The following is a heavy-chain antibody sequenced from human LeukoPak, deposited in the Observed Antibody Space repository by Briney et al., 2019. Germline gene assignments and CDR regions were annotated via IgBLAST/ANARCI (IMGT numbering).Heavy chain of an antibody. Sequence: GSLRLSCAASGFTFSSYAMSWVRQAPGKGLEWVSAISGSGGSTYSADSVKGRFTISRDNSKNTLYLQMNSLRAENTAVYYCAKENGNRDGYTPGDYYMDVWGKGTTVTVSS. D-gene: IGHD5-24*01. V-gene: IGHV3-23*01. CDR3: AKENGNRDGYTPGDYYMDV. CDR2: ISGSGGST. J-gene: IGHJ6*03. CDR1: GFTFSSYA.